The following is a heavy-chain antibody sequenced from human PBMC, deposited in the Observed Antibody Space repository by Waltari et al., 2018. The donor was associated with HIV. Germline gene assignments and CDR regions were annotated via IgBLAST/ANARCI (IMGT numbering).Heavy chain of an antibody. Sequence: EALLVESGGGVVKPGGSLRHSWEASNFWFSRYWMVWFSQASRKGLGWVANINQDATKKNYAESVRGRFSVSRDNGKYSVFLEMNRLRVQDTAVYFCARGDQWGIFLYSYYGLDVWGRGTTVIVSS. V-gene: IGHV3-7*01. J-gene: IGHJ6*02. CDR2: INQDATKK. CDR3: ARGDQWGIFLYSYYGLDV. D-gene: IGHD1-26*01. CDR1: NFWFSRYW.